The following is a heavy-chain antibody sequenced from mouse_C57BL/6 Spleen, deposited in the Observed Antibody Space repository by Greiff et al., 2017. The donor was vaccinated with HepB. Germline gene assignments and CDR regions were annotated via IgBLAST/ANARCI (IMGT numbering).Heavy chain of an antibody. V-gene: IGHV5-9-1*02. D-gene: IGHD1-1*01. CDR3: TLITTVGNLAY. CDR2: ISSGGDYI. CDR1: GFTFSSYA. J-gene: IGHJ3*01. Sequence: EVKLVESGEGLVKPGGSLKLSCAASGFTFSSYAMSWVRQTPEKRLEWVAYISSGGDYIYYADTVKGRFTISRDNARNTLYLQMSSLKSEDTAMYYYTLITTVGNLAYWGQGTLVTVSA.